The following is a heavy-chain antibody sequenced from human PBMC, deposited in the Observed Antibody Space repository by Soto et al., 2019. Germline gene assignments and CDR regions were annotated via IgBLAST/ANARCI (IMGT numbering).Heavy chain of an antibody. CDR3: ARGDRDGYNYGY. V-gene: IGHV4-4*02. CDR1: GGSIGSSNW. CDR2: IYHSGST. Sequence: SLPNAVSGGSIGSSNWWSWVRQPPGKGLEWIGEIYHSGSTNYNPSLKSRVTISVDKSKNQFSLKLSSVTAADTAVYYCARGDRDGYNYGYWGQRTLVTVPS. J-gene: IGHJ4*02. D-gene: IGHD5-12*01.